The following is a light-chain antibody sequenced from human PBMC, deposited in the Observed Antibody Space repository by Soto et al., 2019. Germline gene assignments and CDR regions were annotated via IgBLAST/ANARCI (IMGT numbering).Light chain of an antibody. CDR2: DVS. V-gene: IGLV2-11*01. CDR3: CSYAGSYTLV. Sequence: QSALTQPRSVSGSPGQSVTISCTGTSSDVGGYNDVSWYQQHPGKAPKLMIYDVSKRPSGVPDRFSGSKSGNTASLTISGLQAEDAADYDCCSYAGSYTLVFGGGTKLTVL. CDR1: SSDVGGYND. J-gene: IGLJ2*01.